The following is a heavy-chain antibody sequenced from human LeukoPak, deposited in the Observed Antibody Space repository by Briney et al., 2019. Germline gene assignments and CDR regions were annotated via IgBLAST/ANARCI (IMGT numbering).Heavy chain of an antibody. CDR3: TTAVYSSGWYFPDY. V-gene: IGHV3-15*01. Sequence: GGSLRLSCAASGFTFSNAWMSWVRQAPGKGLEWVGRIKSKTVGATTDGAAPVKGRFTISSDDSNNTLYLEMNSLRTEDTAVYYCTTAVYSSGWYFPDYWGQGTLVTVSS. J-gene: IGHJ4*02. CDR1: GFTFSNAW. CDR2: IKSKTVGATT. D-gene: IGHD6-19*01.